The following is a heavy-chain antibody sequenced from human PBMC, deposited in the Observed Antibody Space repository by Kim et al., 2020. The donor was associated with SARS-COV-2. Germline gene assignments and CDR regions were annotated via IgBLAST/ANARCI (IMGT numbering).Heavy chain of an antibody. CDR3: ARSEGRGSWHQFDY. V-gene: IGHV4-59*01. CDR2: IYYSGTT. D-gene: IGHD6-13*01. Sequence: SETLSLTCTVSSDSISSYYCSWIRQLPGKGLEWIGYIYYSGTTNYNPSLNSRVTISWDTSKNQFSLELTSVTDADTAVYYCARSEGRGSWHQFDYGGQG. J-gene: IGHJ4*02. CDR1: SDSISSYY.